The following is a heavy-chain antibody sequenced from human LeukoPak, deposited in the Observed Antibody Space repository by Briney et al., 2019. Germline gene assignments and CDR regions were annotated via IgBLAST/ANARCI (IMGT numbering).Heavy chain of an antibody. D-gene: IGHD5-12*01. CDR1: GGSISSSSYY. CDR3: ARHVDGRSWFDP. Sequence: SETLSLTCSVFGGSISSSSYYWGWIRQPPGKGLEWIGSIYYSGSTYYNPSLKSRVTISIDTSKNQFSLKLSFVTAADTAVYYCARHVDGRSWFDPWGQGTLVTVSS. J-gene: IGHJ5*02. CDR2: IYYSGST. V-gene: IGHV4-39*01.